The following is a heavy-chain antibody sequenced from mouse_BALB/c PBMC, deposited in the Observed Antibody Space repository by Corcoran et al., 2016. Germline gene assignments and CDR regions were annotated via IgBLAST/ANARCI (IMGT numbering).Heavy chain of an antibody. CDR1: GFSLRTSGMG. J-gene: IGHJ2*01. Sequence: QVTLKESGPGILQPSQTLSLTCSFSGFSLRTSGMGVSWIRQPSGKGLEWLAHIYWDDDKRYNPSLKSRLTISKDTSSNQVFLKITSVDTADTATYYCARNYGSSFDYWGQGTTLTVSS. CDR3: ARNYGSSFDY. V-gene: IGHV8-12*01. CDR2: IYWDDDK. D-gene: IGHD1-1*01.